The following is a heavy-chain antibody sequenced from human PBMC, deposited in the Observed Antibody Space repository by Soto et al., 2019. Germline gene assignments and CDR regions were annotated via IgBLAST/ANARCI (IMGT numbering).Heavy chain of an antibody. CDR3: ARDCGGSTSCYGTVGFFDY. J-gene: IGHJ4*02. Sequence: ASETLSLTCTVSGGSISSYYWSWIRQPPGKGLEWIGYIYYSGSTNYNPSLKSRVTISVDTSKNQFSLKLSSVTAADTAVYYCARDCGGSTSCYGTVGFFDYWGQGTLVTVSS. V-gene: IGHV4-59*01. D-gene: IGHD2-2*01. CDR2: IYYSGST. CDR1: GGSISSYY.